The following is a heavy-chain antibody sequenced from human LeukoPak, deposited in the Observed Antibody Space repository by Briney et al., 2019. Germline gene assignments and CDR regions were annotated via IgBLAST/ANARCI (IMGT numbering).Heavy chain of an antibody. CDR1: GLSFSNYA. J-gene: IGHJ4*02. CDR3: AKDVGTKPWYHEFDY. CDR2: IGGTGGNI. D-gene: IGHD5-12*01. V-gene: IGHV3-23*01. Sequence: GGSLRLSCAASGLSFSNYAMYWVRQAPGKGLEWVSAIGGTGGNIFYTDSVKGRFTISRDNSKNTLYLQMNSLRAEDTAVYYCAKDVGTKPWYHEFDYWGQGTLVTVSS.